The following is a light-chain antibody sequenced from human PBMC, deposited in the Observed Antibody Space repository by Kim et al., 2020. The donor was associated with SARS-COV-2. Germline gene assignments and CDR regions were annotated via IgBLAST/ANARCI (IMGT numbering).Light chain of an antibody. CDR2: ATS. V-gene: IGKV1-6*01. Sequence: AIQMNQSPSSLSASVGDRVTITCRASQGIRNDLGWYQQKPGRAPNLLIYATSTLQSGVPSRFSGSGSGTDFTLTISSLQPEDVATYYCLQDYDYPLAFGGGTKVDI. CDR1: QGIRND. CDR3: LQDYDYPLA. J-gene: IGKJ4*01.